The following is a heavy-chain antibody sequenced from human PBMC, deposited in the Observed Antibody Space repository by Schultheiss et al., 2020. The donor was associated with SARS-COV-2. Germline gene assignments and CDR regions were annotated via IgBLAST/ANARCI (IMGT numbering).Heavy chain of an antibody. V-gene: IGHV3-9*01. J-gene: IGHJ5*02. CDR3: AKDAKTYYDFWSGPHWFDP. D-gene: IGHD3-3*01. CDR1: GFTFSSYA. CDR2: ISWNSGSI. Sequence: SLKISCAASGFTFSSYAMSWVRQAPGKGLEWVSGISWNSGSIGYADSVKGRFTISRDNAKNSLYLQMNSLRAEDTALYYCAKDAKTYYDFWSGPHWFDPWGQGTLVTVSS.